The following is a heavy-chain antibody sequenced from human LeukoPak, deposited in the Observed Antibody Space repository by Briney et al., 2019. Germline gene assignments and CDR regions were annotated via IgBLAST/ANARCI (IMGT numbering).Heavy chain of an antibody. CDR2: MYYSGST. Sequence: SETLSLTCTVSGGSISSGDYYWSWIRQPPGKGLEWIGYMYYSGSTYYNPSLKSRVTISLDTSKNQFSLKLSSVTAADTAVYYCARPYYYDSRIDPWGQGTLVTVSS. D-gene: IGHD3-22*01. J-gene: IGHJ5*02. CDR1: GGSISSGDYY. V-gene: IGHV4-30-4*01. CDR3: ARPYYYDSRIDP.